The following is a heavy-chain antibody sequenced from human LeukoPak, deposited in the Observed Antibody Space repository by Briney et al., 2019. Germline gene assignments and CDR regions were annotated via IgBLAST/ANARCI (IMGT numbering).Heavy chain of an antibody. CDR1: GFTFSSYW. CDR2: INSDGSST. Sequence: GGSLRLSCAASGFTFSSYWMHWVRQAPGKGLVWVSRINSDGSSTSYADSVKGRFTISRDNAKNTLYLQMNSLRAEDTAVYYCARDPYSGSYGDSYYYYMDVWGKGTTVTISS. V-gene: IGHV3-74*01. CDR3: ARDPYSGSYGDSYYYYMDV. J-gene: IGHJ6*03. D-gene: IGHD1-26*01.